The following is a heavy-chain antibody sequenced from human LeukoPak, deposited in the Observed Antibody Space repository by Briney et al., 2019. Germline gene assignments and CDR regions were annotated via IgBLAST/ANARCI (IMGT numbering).Heavy chain of an antibody. D-gene: IGHD2-8*01. CDR2: IYSSGST. V-gene: IGHV4-4*07. Sequence: SETLSLTCTVSGGSLGGYYWYWIRQPAGKGLEWIGRIYSSGSTNYAPSLKSRVTMSIDTYKKHLSLKLNTVTAADTAVYYCARLNGDGFDIWGQGTKVTVSS. J-gene: IGHJ3*02. CDR3: ARLNGDGFDI. CDR1: GGSLGGYY.